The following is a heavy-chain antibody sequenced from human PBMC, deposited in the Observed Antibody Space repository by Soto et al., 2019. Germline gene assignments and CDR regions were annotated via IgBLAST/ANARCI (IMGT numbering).Heavy chain of an antibody. Sequence: SETLSLTCTVSGGSISSYYWSWIRQPPGKGLEWIGYIYYSGSTNYNPSLKSRATISVDTSKNQFSLKLSSVTAADTAVYYCARDGEVGIAAAGTEYYYGMDVWGQGTTVTVS. CDR1: GGSISSYY. CDR2: IYYSGST. CDR3: ARDGEVGIAAAGTEYYYGMDV. V-gene: IGHV4-59*01. D-gene: IGHD6-13*01. J-gene: IGHJ6*02.